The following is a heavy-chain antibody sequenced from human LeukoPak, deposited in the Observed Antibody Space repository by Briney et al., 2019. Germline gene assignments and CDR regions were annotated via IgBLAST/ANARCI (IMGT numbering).Heavy chain of an antibody. CDR3: ARALAMVRVPPHY. CDR1: GYTFTSYG. CDR2: ISAYNGNK. Sequence: ASVKVSCKASGYTFTSYGISRVRQAPGQALEWMGWISAYNGNKNYAQKLQGRVTMTTDTSTSTAYMELRSLRSDDTAVYYCARALAMVRVPPHYWGQGTLVTVSS. J-gene: IGHJ4*02. D-gene: IGHD3-10*01. V-gene: IGHV1-18*01.